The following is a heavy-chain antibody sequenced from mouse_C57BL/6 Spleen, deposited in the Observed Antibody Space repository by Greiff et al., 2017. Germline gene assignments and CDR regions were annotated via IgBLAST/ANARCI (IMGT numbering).Heavy chain of an antibody. Sequence: EVKLEESGPGLVNPSQSLSLTCSVTGYSITSGYYWNWIRQFPGNKLEWMGYISYDGSNNYNPSLKNRITITRDTSKNQFFLKLNSVTTEETATYYCARTGSYWYFDVWGTGTTVTVSS. J-gene: IGHJ1*03. CDR3: ARTGSYWYFDV. CDR1: GYSITSGYY. D-gene: IGHD4-1*01. V-gene: IGHV3-6*01. CDR2: ISYDGSN.